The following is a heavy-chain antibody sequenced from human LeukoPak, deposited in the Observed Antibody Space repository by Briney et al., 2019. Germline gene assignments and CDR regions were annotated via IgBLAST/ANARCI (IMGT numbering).Heavy chain of an antibody. J-gene: IGHJ4*02. V-gene: IGHV1-18*01. CDR3: ARGDYDFWSGYTSFHY. CDR1: GYPFNSYG. Sequence: ASVKVSCKASGYPFNSYGVNWVRQAPGQGLEWMGWISAYNGNAHYAQKLQGRVTMTTDTSTSTAYMELRSLRSDDTAVYYCARGDYDFWSGYTSFHYWGQGTLVTVSS. CDR2: ISAYNGNA. D-gene: IGHD3-3*01.